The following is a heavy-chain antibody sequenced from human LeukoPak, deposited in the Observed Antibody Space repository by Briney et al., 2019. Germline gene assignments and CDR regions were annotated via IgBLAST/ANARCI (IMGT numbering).Heavy chain of an antibody. CDR2: INERGTDS. V-gene: IGHV3-74*03. D-gene: IGHD3-22*01. Sequence: SGGSLRLSCTASGFRFSGHWIHWVRQPPGMGLVWVSRINERGTDSMYAESVKGRFTISRDNAKNTVYLQMNSLRAEDTAIYYCAKVYRAARYYYDSTLGSGFDYWGQGTLVTVSS. J-gene: IGHJ4*02. CDR1: GFRFSGHW. CDR3: AKVYRAARYYYDSTLGSGFDY.